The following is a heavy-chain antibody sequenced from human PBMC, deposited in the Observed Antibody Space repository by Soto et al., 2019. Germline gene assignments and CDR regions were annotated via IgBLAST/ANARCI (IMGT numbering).Heavy chain of an antibody. CDR2: ISSNGGST. D-gene: IGHD5-12*01. Sequence: EVQLVESGGGLVQPGGSLRLSCAASGFTFSSYAMHWVRQAPGKGLEYVSAISSNGGSTYYANSVKGRFTISRDNSKNTLYLQMGSVGAEDMAVYYCARDMGGYSGYVLDYWGQGTLVTVSS. CDR3: ARDMGGYSGYVLDY. V-gene: IGHV3-64*01. CDR1: GFTFSSYA. J-gene: IGHJ4*02.